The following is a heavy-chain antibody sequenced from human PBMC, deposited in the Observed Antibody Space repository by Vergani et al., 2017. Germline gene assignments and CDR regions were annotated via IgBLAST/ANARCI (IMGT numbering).Heavy chain of an antibody. V-gene: IGHV4-34*01. J-gene: IGHJ3*02. D-gene: IGHD3-3*01. Sequence: QVQLQQWGAGLLKPSETLSLTCAVYGGSFSGYYWSWIRQPPGKGLEWIGEINHSGSTNYNPSLKSRVTISVDTSKNQFSLKLSSVTAAETAVYYCARGNYYDFWSGYYPDDAFDIWGQGTMVTVSS. CDR2: INHSGST. CDR1: GGSFSGYY. CDR3: ARGNYYDFWSGYYPDDAFDI.